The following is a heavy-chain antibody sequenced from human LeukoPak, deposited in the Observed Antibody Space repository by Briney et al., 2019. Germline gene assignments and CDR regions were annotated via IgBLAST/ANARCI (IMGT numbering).Heavy chain of an antibody. D-gene: IGHD2-2*01. Sequence: SETLSLTCTVSGGSISSYYWSWIRQPPGKGLEWIGYIYYSGSTNYNPSLKSRVTISVDRSKNQFSLKLSSVTAADTAVYYCARGWEYQPLDYWGQGTLVTVSS. CDR2: IYYSGST. V-gene: IGHV4-59*12. CDR1: GGSISSYY. CDR3: ARGWEYQPLDY. J-gene: IGHJ4*02.